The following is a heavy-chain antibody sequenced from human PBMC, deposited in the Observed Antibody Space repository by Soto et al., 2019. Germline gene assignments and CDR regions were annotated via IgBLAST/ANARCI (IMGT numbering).Heavy chain of an antibody. CDR3: ARDPYSNYGEVFDY. D-gene: IGHD4-4*01. Sequence: GASVKVSCKASGYTFTSYGISWVRQAPGQGLEWMGWISAYNGNTSYEQKLQGRVTMTTDTSTSTAYMELRSLRSDDTAVYYCARDPYSNYGEVFDYWGQGTLVTVSS. CDR2: ISAYNGNT. CDR1: GYTFTSYG. J-gene: IGHJ4*02. V-gene: IGHV1-18*04.